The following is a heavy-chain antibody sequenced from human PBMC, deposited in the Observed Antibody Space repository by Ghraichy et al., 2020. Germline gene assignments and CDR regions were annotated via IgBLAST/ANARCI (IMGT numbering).Heavy chain of an antibody. Sequence: GGSLRLSCAASGFTLRMYWMNWVRQAPGKGLEWVSRINSDGSDRSHADSVKGRFTISRDNAKNTLYLQMNSLRADDTAVYFCARHDLEPPFYKYAMDVWGQGTTVTVSS. CDR2: INSDGSDR. CDR3: ARHDLEPPFYKYAMDV. CDR1: GFTLRMYW. D-gene: IGHD1-1*01. V-gene: IGHV3-74*01. J-gene: IGHJ6*02.